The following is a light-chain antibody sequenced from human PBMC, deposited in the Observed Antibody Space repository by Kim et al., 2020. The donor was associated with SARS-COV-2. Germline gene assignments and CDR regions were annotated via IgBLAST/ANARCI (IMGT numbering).Light chain of an antibody. CDR1: QDISTY. CDR2: DAS. V-gene: IGKV1-33*01. CDR3: QQYESLPLS. Sequence: DIQMTQSPSSLSASVGDRVTITCQASQDISTYLNWYQQKPGKALKLLMYDASTLKTGVPSRFSGSGSGTDFALTISSLQPEDIGTYYCQQYESLPLSFGGGTKVDIK. J-gene: IGKJ4*01.